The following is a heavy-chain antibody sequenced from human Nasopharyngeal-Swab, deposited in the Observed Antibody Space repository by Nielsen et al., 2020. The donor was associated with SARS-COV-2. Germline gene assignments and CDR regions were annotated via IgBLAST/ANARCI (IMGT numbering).Heavy chain of an antibody. CDR2: IYPGDSDT. D-gene: IGHD3-10*01. Sequence: GESLKISCKGSGYSFTSYWIGWVRQMLGQGLEWKGIIYPGDSDTRYSPSFQGQVTISADKSISTAYLQWSSLKATDTAMYYCARRAVRGGNWFDPWGQGTLVTVSS. CDR1: GYSFTSYW. CDR3: ARRAVRGGNWFDP. V-gene: IGHV5-51*01. J-gene: IGHJ5*02.